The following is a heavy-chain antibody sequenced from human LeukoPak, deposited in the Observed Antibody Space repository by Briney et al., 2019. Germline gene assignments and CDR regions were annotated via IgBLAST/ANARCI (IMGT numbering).Heavy chain of an antibody. D-gene: IGHD3-10*01. CDR1: GYTFTSYD. CDR3: ARVRLWFGELLDYYYYGMDV. V-gene: IGHV1-8*01. J-gene: IGHJ6*02. CDR2: MNPNSGNT. Sequence: ASVKVSCKASGYTFTSYDINWVRQATGHGLEWMGWMNPNSGNTGYAQKFQGRVTMTRNTSISTAYMELSSLRSEDTAVYYCARVRLWFGELLDYYYYGMDVWGQGTTVTVSS.